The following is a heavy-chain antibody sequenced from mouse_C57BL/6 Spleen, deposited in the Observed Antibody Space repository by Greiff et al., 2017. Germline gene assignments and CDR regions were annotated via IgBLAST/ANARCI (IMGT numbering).Heavy chain of an antibody. J-gene: IGHJ2*01. CDR3: ARTFGSSGGY. V-gene: IGHV1-50*01. CDR2: IDPSDSYT. Sequence: VQLQQPGAELVKPGASVKLSCKASGYTFTSYWMQWVKQRPGQGLEWIGEIDPSDSYTNYNQKFKGKATLTVDTSSSTAYMQLSSLTSEDSAVYYCARTFGSSGGYWGQGTTLTVSS. CDR1: GYTFTSYW. D-gene: IGHD1-1*01.